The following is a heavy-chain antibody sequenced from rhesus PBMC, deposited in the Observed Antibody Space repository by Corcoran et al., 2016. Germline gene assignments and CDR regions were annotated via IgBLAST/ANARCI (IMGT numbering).Heavy chain of an antibody. Sequence: QVQLQESGPGLVTPSETLSLTCAVSGGSISGGYHWGWIRQHPGKGLEWIGNIYGNSVRTYYNPSLKSRVTISKDTSKNQFSLKLNSVTAADTAVYYCARADRTGYYSNYDPQLDYWGQGVLVTVSS. CDR2: IYGNSVRT. V-gene: IGHV4S7*01. CDR3: ARADRTGYYSNYDPQLDY. CDR1: GGSISGGYH. J-gene: IGHJ4*01. D-gene: IGHD3-3*01.